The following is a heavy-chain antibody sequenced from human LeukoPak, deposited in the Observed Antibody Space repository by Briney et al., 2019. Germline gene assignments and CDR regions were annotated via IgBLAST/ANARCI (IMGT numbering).Heavy chain of an antibody. J-gene: IGHJ5*02. Sequence: SETLSLTCAVYGGSFSGYYWSWIRQPPGKGLEWFGEINHSGSTNYNPSLKSRVTISVDTSKNQFSLKLSSVTAADTAVYYCARGRVAAAGTWWGNWFDPWGQGTLVTVSS. CDR1: GGSFSGYY. CDR3: ARGRVAAAGTWWGNWFDP. D-gene: IGHD6-13*01. V-gene: IGHV4-34*01. CDR2: INHSGST.